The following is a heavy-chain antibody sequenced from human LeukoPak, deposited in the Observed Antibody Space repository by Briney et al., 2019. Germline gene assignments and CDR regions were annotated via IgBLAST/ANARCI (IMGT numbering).Heavy chain of an antibody. CDR1: GFTFSSYG. CDR2: IRYDGSNK. CDR3: AKVNYSSRADDDAFDI. J-gene: IGHJ3*02. V-gene: IGHV3-30*02. Sequence: GGSLRPSCAASGFTFSSYGMHWVRQAPGKRREWVAFIRYDGSNKYYADSVKGRFTISRDNSKNTLYLQINSPRAEDTAAYYCAKVNYSSRADDDAFDIWGQGTMVTVSS. D-gene: IGHD2-2*01.